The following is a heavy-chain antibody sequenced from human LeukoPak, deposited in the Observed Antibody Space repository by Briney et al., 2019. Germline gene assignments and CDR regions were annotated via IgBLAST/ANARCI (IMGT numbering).Heavy chain of an antibody. CDR3: AIDLESRSGYYFDY. V-gene: IGHV5-51*01. Sequence: GESLEIPCTGSGYSFTSYWIGWVRPMPGKGQEWMGIIYPGDSDTRYSPSFQRQVTISADKSISTAYLQWSSLKASDAAMYYCAIDLESRSGYYFDYWGQGTLVTVSS. D-gene: IGHD3-3*01. CDR2: IYPGDSDT. CDR1: GYSFTSYW. J-gene: IGHJ4*02.